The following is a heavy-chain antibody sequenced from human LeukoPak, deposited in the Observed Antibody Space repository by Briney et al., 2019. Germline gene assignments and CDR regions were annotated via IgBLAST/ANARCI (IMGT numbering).Heavy chain of an antibody. CDR1: GFTFGDYA. V-gene: IGHV3-49*03. CDR3: TRDRFYYDSSGYSIDY. D-gene: IGHD3-22*01. J-gene: IGHJ4*02. Sequence: GGXXRLSCTASGFTFGDYAMSWFRQAPGKGLEWVGFIRSKAYGGTTEYAASVKGRFTISRDDSKSIAYLQMNSLKTEDTAVYYCTRDRFYYDSSGYSIDYWGQGTLVTVSS. CDR2: IRSKAYGGTT.